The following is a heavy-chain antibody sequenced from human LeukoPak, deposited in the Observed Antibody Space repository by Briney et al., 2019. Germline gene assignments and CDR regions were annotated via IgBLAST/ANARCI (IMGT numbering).Heavy chain of an antibody. CDR3: ARDGSSSESY. J-gene: IGHJ4*02. CDR1: GGSFSGYY. V-gene: IGHV4-34*01. D-gene: IGHD6-6*01. CDR2: INHSGST. Sequence: SETLSLTCAVYGGSFSGYYWSWIRQPPGKGLEWIGEINHSGSTNYNPSLKSRVTISVDTPKNQSSLKLSSVTAADTAVYYCARDGSSSESYWGQGTLVTVSS.